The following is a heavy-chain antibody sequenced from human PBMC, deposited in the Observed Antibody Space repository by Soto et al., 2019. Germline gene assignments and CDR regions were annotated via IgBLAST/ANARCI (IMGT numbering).Heavy chain of an antibody. V-gene: IGHV3-9*01. D-gene: IGHD3-9*01. J-gene: IGHJ4*02. Sequence: EVQLVESGGGLVQPGRSLRLSCAASGFTFDDYAMHWVRQAPGKGLEWVSGISWNSGSIGYADSVKGRFTISRDNAKNSLYLQMNSLRAEDTALYYWAKDEDYDILTGPLDYWGQGTLVTVSS. CDR2: ISWNSGSI. CDR1: GFTFDDYA. CDR3: AKDEDYDILTGPLDY.